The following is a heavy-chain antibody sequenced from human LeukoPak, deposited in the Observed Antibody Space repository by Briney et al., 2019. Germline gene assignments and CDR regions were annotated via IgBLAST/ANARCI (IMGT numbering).Heavy chain of an antibody. V-gene: IGHV1-69*05. D-gene: IGHD3-9*01. CDR3: AREGDILTGYSP. CDR1: GGTFSSYA. Sequence: GSSVKVSCKASGGTFSSYAISWVRQAPGQGLEWMGRIIPIFGTENYAQKFQGRVTITTDESTSTAYMELSSLRSEDTAVYYCAREGDILTGYSPWGQGTLVTVSS. J-gene: IGHJ5*02. CDR2: IIPIFGTE.